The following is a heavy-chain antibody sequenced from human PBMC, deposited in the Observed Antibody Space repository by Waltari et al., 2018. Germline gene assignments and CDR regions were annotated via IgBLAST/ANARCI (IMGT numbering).Heavy chain of an antibody. Sequence: QVQLVQSGAEVTQPGSSVQVSCKASGGTFSTYAISWVRQDPGQWLEWMGRIIPIFGTANYAQKFQGRVTITADKSTSTAYMELSSLRSEDTAVYYCARDDGITIFGVAADAFDIWGQGTMVTVSS. CDR1: GGTFSTYA. J-gene: IGHJ3*02. CDR3: ARDDGITIFGVAADAFDI. CDR2: IIPIFGTA. D-gene: IGHD3-3*01. V-gene: IGHV1-69*08.